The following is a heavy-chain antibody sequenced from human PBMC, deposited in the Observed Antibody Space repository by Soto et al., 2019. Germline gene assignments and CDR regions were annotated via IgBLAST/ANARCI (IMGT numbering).Heavy chain of an antibody. CDR2: IYPGDSDT. CDR1: VYSFTSYC. V-gene: IGHV5-51*01. J-gene: IGHJ5*02. CDR3: ARYSSSWPNWFDP. Sequence: ESLKISCKGSVYSFTSYCIGWVRQMTGKGLEWMGIIYPGDSDTRYSPSFQGQVTISADKSISTAYLQWSSLKASDTAMYYCARYSSSWPNWFDPWGQGTLVTVSS. D-gene: IGHD6-13*01.